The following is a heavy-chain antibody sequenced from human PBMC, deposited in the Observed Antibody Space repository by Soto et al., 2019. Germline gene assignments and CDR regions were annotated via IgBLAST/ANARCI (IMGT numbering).Heavy chain of an antibody. D-gene: IGHD2-15*01. CDR3: ARDLYCSGGSCYSFDAFDI. J-gene: IGHJ3*02. V-gene: IGHV1-69*08. CDR1: GGTFSSYT. Sequence: QVQLVQSGAEVKKPGSSVKVSCKASGGTFSSYTISWVRQAPGQGLEWMGRIIPILGIANYAQKFQSRVTITADKSTSTAYMELSSLRSEDTAVYYCARDLYCSGGSCYSFDAFDIWGQGTMVTVSS. CDR2: IIPILGIA.